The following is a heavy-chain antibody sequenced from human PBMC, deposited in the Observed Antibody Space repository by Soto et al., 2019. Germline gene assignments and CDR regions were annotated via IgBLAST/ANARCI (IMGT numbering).Heavy chain of an antibody. J-gene: IGHJ5*02. CDR1: GGSVSSGNSY. D-gene: IGHD6-13*01. Sequence: QVQLQESGPGLVKPSETLSLTCTVSGGSVSSGNSYWSWIRQPPGKGLEWIGYIYYSGSATYNPSLKSRVPRSVDTSKNQFSLKLSSVTAADTAVYYCARRGGAAAGSYNWFDPWGQGALVTVSS. CDR3: ARRGGAAAGSYNWFDP. CDR2: IYYSGSA. V-gene: IGHV4-61*01.